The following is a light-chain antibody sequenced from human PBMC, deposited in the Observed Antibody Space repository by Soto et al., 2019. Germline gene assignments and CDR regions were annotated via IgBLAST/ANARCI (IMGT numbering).Light chain of an antibody. CDR1: QSISSY. V-gene: IGKV1-39*01. CDR3: QQSYSTPRT. CDR2: AAS. Sequence: DIQMTQSPFCMSTSXGDRVTIAXXASQSISSYLNWYQQKPGKAPKLLIYAASSLQSGVPSRFSGSGSGTDFTLTISSLQPEDFATYYCQQSYSTPRTFGPGTKVDIK. J-gene: IGKJ3*01.